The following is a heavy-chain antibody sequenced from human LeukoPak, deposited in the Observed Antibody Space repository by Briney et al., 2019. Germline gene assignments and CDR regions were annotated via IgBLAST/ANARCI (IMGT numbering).Heavy chain of an antibody. CDR2: IYRSGTT. CDR3: ARRSPYSTGWSSYFDY. Sequence: NPSETLSLTCAVSGGSISSTNWWSWVRQPPGKGLEWMGEIYRSGTTNYKPPLKSRVTISLDKSRNHFSLKLTSVTAADSAVYYCARRSPYSTGWSSYFDYWGQGALVTVSS. D-gene: IGHD6-19*01. J-gene: IGHJ4*02. CDR1: GGSISSTNW. V-gene: IGHV4-4*02.